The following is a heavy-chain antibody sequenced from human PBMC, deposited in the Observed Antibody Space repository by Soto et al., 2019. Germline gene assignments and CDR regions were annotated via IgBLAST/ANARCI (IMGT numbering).Heavy chain of an antibody. J-gene: IGHJ6*04. D-gene: IGHD2-2*01. CDR2: IIPIPGIA. Sequence: ASVKVSCKASGGTFSSYTISWVRQAPGQGLEWMGRIIPIPGIANYAQKFQGRVTITADKSTSTAYMELSSLRSEDTAVYYCARDGVVPAAMDVWGKGTTVTVSS. CDR3: ARDGVVPAAMDV. CDR1: GGTFSSYT. V-gene: IGHV1-69*04.